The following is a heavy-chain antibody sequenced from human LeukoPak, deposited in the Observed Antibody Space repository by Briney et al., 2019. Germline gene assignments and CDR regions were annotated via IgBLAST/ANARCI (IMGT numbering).Heavy chain of an antibody. J-gene: IGHJ4*02. V-gene: IGHV4-30-4*08. CDR1: GGSICSGDYY. CDR3: AGEVGYCSSTSCYNFDY. Sequence: SQTLSLTCTVSGGSICSGDYYWSWIRQPPGKGLEWIGYIYYSGSTYYNPSLKSRVTISVDTSKNQFSLKLSSVTAADAAVYYCAGEVGYCSSTSCYNFDYWGQGTLVTVSS. CDR2: IYYSGST. D-gene: IGHD2-2*02.